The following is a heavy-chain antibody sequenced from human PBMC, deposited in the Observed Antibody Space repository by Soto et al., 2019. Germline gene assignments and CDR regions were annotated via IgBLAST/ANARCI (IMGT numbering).Heavy chain of an antibody. CDR1: GYTFTSYG. Sequence: ASVKVSCKASGYTFTSYGISWVRQAPGQGLEWMGWISAYNGNTNYAQKLQGRVTMTTDTSTSTAYMELRSLRSDDTAVYYCAKAGDIVVVPAANSRPNWFDPWGQGTLVTVSS. J-gene: IGHJ5*02. CDR3: AKAGDIVVVPAANSRPNWFDP. D-gene: IGHD2-2*01. V-gene: IGHV1-18*01. CDR2: ISAYNGNT.